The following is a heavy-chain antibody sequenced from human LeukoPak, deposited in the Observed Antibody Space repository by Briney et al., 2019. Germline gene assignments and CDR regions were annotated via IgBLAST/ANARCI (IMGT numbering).Heavy chain of an antibody. CDR2: ISYDGSNK. J-gene: IGHJ4*02. D-gene: IGHD5-18*01. V-gene: IGHV3-30-3*01. CDR3: ARDPGYSYGYCFDS. Sequence: GGSLRLSCAASGFTFSSYAMHWVRQAPGKGLEWVAVISYDGSNKYYADSVKGRFTISRDNSKNTLYLQMNSLRAEDTAVYYCARDPGYSYGYCFDSWGRGTLVTVSS. CDR1: GFTFSSYA.